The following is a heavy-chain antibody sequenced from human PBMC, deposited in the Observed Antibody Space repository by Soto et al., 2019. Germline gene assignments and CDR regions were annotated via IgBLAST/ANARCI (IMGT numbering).Heavy chain of an antibody. Sequence: ASVKVSCKASGYTFTGCHVHWVRQAPGQGLEWMGWINPNGGGTIYAQKFQGRVTMTLDTSIGIAYMELTGLRFDDTAVYYCARVRAARPDYSHYGLDVWGQGTTVTVSS. CDR1: GYTFTGCH. V-gene: IGHV1-2*02. CDR2: INPNGGGT. CDR3: ARVRAARPDYSHYGLDV. J-gene: IGHJ6*02. D-gene: IGHD6-6*01.